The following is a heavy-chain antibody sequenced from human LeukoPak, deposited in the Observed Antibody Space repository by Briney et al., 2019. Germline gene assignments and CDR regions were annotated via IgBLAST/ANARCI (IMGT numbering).Heavy chain of an antibody. CDR1: GFTFSSYS. V-gene: IGHV3-21*01. D-gene: IGHD1-1*01. CDR3: AKGHTNLDPA. CDR2: ISSSSSYI. Sequence: PGGSLRLSCAASGFTFSSYSMNWVRQAPGKGLEWVSSISSSSSYIYYADSVKGRFSMSRDNGKNSLYLQMNSLRGEDTGIYFCAKGHTNLDPAGDQGALVIVSS. J-gene: IGHJ4*02.